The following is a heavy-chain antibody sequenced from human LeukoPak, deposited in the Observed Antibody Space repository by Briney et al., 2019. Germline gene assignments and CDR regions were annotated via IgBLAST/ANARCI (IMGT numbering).Heavy chain of an antibody. CDR1: GFTFSSYA. CDR3: ARGGLNRLAAPLGY. V-gene: IGHV3-30*04. J-gene: IGHJ4*02. D-gene: IGHD6-13*01. CDR2: ISYDGSNK. Sequence: GGSLRLSCAASGFTFSSYAMHWVRQAPGKGLEWVAVISYDGSNKYYADSVKGRFTISRDNSKNTLYLQMNSLRAEDTAVYYCARGGLNRLAAPLGYWGQGTLVTAPS.